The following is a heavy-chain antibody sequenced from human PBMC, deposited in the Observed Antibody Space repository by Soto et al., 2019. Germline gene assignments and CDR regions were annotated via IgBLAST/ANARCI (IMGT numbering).Heavy chain of an antibody. CDR2: ISAYNGNT. V-gene: IGHV1-18*01. CDR1: GYTFTSYG. CDR3: ARDRQLRSGSKLAGEYEAFDS. D-gene: IGHD1-26*01. Sequence: SVKVACKASGYTFTSYGISWVRQAPGQGLEWMGWISAYNGNTNYAQKLQGRVTMTTDTSTSTAYMELRSLRSDDTAVYYCARDRQLRSGSKLAGEYEAFDSCG. J-gene: IGHJ3*02.